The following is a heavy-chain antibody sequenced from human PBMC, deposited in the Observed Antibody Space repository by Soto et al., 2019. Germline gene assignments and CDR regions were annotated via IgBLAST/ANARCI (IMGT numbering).Heavy chain of an antibody. CDR1: GGSISSYY. V-gene: IGHV4-59*01. CDR2: IYYSGST. Sequence: SETLSLTCTVSGGSISSYYWSWIRQPPGKGLEWIGYIYYSGSTNYNPSPKSRVTISVDTSKNQFSLKLSSVTAADTAVYYCARDTRVTTVVTRFYYYYGMDVWGQGTTVTVSS. D-gene: IGHD4-17*01. CDR3: ARDTRVTTVVTRFYYYYGMDV. J-gene: IGHJ6*02.